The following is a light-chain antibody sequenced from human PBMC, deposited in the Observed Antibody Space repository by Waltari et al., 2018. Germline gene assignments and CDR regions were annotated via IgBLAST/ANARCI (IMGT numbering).Light chain of an antibody. CDR3: QQSYTKWYT. J-gene: IGKJ2*01. CDR1: QGIRNY. V-gene: IGKV1-17*03. CDR2: AAS. Sequence: DIQMTQSPSVMSASVGDRVTITCRASQGIRNYLAWFQQKPGEAPKRLIYAASNLQSGVPSRFSGSGSGTEFTLTISSLQPEDFATYYCQQSYTKWYTFGQGTKLQMK.